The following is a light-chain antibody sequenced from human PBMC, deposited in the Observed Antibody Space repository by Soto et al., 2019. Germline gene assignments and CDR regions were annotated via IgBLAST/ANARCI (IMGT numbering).Light chain of an antibody. V-gene: IGKV1-5*03. CDR2: KAS. J-gene: IGKJ1*01. Sequence: DIQMTQSPSTLSASVGDRVTISCRASQSISNWLAWYQQKPGKAPKFLINKASSLESGVPSRFSGSGSGTEFTLTISSLQPADFATYYCQQYNDYPWTFCQGTTVEIK. CDR1: QSISNW. CDR3: QQYNDYPWT.